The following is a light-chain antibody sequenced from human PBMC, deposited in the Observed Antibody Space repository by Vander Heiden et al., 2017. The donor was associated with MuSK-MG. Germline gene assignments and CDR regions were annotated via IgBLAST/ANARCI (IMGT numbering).Light chain of an antibody. V-gene: IGKV3-11*01. CDR2: DAS. Sequence: EIVLTQSPATLSLSPGERATLSCRASQSVRSYLAWYQQKPGQAPRLLIYDASNRATGIPARFSGSGYGTDFTLTISSLDPEDFAVYYCQQRSNWPPWTFGQGTKVEIK. CDR3: QQRSNWPPWT. CDR1: QSVRSY. J-gene: IGKJ1*01.